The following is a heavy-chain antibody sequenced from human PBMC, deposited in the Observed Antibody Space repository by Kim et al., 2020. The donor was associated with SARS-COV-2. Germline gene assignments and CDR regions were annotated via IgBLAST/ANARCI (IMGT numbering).Heavy chain of an antibody. Sequence: GGSLRLSCVTSGLTFVSYSMSWVRQAPGKGPEWVATVDNINGGAHYADSVKGRFTISRDNSQKTLFLQMSSLRAEDTAIYYCAKGWERRFRVFDWLSYFDSWGPGVLVTVAS. V-gene: IGHV3-23*01. CDR2: VDNINGGA. CDR3: AKGWERRFRVFDWLSYFDS. J-gene: IGHJ4*02. CDR1: GLTFVSYS. D-gene: IGHD3-9*01.